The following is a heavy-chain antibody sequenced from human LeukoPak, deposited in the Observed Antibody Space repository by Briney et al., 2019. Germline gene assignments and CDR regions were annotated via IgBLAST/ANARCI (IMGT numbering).Heavy chain of an antibody. D-gene: IGHD3-9*01. J-gene: IGHJ4*02. CDR1: GFTFSSYS. CDR2: ISSSSSYI. Sequence: GGSLRPSCAASGFTFSSYSMNWVRQAPGKGLEWVSSISSSSSYIYYADSVKGRFTISRDNAKNSLYLQMNSLRAEDTAVYYCASWDILTGPFDYWGQGTLVTVSS. V-gene: IGHV3-21*01. CDR3: ASWDILTGPFDY.